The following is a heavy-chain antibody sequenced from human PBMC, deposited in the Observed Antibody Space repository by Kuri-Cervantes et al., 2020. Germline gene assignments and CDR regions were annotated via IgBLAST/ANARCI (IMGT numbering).Heavy chain of an antibody. J-gene: IGHJ6*03. CDR2: IIPFFATA. V-gene: IGHV1-69*05. CDR3: ARAELPLRAYYMDV. CDR1: GGTFSSFG. D-gene: IGHD3-10*01. Sequence: SVKVSCKASGGTFSSFGITWVRQAPGQGLELMGGIIPFFATAKYTQKFQGRVTITTDESTSTAYMELSSLRSEDTAVYYCARAELPLRAYYMDVWGKGTTVTVSS.